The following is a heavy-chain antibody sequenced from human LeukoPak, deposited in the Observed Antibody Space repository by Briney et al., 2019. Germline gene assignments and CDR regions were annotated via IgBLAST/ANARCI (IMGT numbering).Heavy chain of an antibody. Sequence: GGSLRLSCAASGFTFSSYEMNWVRQARGKGLEWVSYISSSGSTIYYADSVKGRFTISRDNAKNSLYLQMNSLRAEDTAVYYCARDGRYSGFFDYWGQGTLVTVSS. V-gene: IGHV3-48*03. CDR3: ARDGRYSGFFDY. D-gene: IGHD1-26*01. CDR2: ISSSGSTI. J-gene: IGHJ4*02. CDR1: GFTFSSYE.